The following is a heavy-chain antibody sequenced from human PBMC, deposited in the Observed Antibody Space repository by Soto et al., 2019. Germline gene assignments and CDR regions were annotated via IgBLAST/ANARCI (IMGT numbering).Heavy chain of an antibody. CDR1: GGSISSHY. V-gene: IGHV4-59*11. D-gene: IGHD3-22*01. CDR2: IYYSGST. J-gene: IGHJ3*02. Sequence: SETMSLTCPFFGGSISSHYCSWSRQPPGRGLEWFGYIYYSGSTNYNPSLKSRVTMSVDTSKKQFSLNLSSVTAADTAVYYCARDLLESSGYPDAFDTWGQWTMVT. CDR3: ARDLLESSGYPDAFDT.